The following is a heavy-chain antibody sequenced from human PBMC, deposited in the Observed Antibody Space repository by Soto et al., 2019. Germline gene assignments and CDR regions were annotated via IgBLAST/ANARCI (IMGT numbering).Heavy chain of an antibody. CDR2: IDPSDSYT. Sequence: PGESLKISCKGSGYSFTSYWISWVRQMPGKGLEWMGRIDPSDSYTNYSPSFQGHVTISADRSISTAYLQWSSLKASDTAMYYCAIHRLLWFGEFPTIDYWGQGTLVTVSS. J-gene: IGHJ4*02. D-gene: IGHD3-10*01. CDR3: AIHRLLWFGEFPTIDY. CDR1: GYSFTSYW. V-gene: IGHV5-10-1*01.